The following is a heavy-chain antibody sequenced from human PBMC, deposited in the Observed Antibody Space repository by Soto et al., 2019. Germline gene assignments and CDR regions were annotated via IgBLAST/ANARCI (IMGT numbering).Heavy chain of an antibody. J-gene: IGHJ5*02. D-gene: IGHD2-2*01. Sequence: SETLSLTCTVSGGSVSSGSYYWSWLRQPPGKGLEWIGYIYYSGSTNYNPSLKSRVTISVDTSKNQFSLKLSSVTAADTAVYYCAREGCSSTSCFRAWANWFDPWGQGTLVTVSS. CDR2: IYYSGST. CDR1: GGSVSSGSYY. V-gene: IGHV4-61*01. CDR3: AREGCSSTSCFRAWANWFDP.